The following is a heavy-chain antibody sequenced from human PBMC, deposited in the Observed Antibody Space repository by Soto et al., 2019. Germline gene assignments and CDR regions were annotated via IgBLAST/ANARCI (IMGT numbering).Heavy chain of an antibody. D-gene: IGHD1-1*01. Sequence: VHLEESGGGLVQPGGSLRLSCAASGFTFSSYWMNWVRQAPGKGLEWVANINQDGNEDNLLDSVKGRFTISRDNAKNSRSLQMNSLRVDDTAVDYCARTGDGHHDFLDYWGQGALVSVSS. CDR3: ARTGDGHHDFLDY. CDR2: INQDGNED. J-gene: IGHJ4*02. CDR1: GFTFSSYW. V-gene: IGHV3-7*01.